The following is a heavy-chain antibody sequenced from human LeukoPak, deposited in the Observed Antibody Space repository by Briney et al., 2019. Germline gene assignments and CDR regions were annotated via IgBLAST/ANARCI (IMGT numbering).Heavy chain of an antibody. V-gene: IGHV4-39*01. CDR1: GCSIRVKNSS. CDR3: ERNVMGKVPVDITGRALLTNRPIDLRMTNWIDL. Sequence: SETLSLTLTVVGCSIRVKNSSWGWIRQSPGGGVVWIGTLSYSGDANYNPSLKRRVTISLDKSKNQFSLKVSSVTAADTDTYYCERNVMGKVPVDITGRALLTNRPIDLRMTNWIDLGGQGTLVIVSS. D-gene: IGHD1-14*01. CDR2: LSYSGDA. J-gene: IGHJ5*02.